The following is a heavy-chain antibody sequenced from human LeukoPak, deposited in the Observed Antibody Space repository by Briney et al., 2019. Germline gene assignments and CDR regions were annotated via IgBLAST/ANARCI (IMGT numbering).Heavy chain of an antibody. Sequence: SETLSLTCIVSGGSISSSSYYWGWIRQPPGKGLEWIGSIYYSGSTYYNPSLKSRVTISVDTSKNQFSLKLSSVTAADTAVYYCARDYDFWSGPAGYYYYYMDVWGKGTTVTVSS. CDR2: IYYSGST. V-gene: IGHV4-39*02. CDR1: GGSISSSSYY. D-gene: IGHD3-3*01. J-gene: IGHJ6*03. CDR3: ARDYDFWSGPAGYYYYYMDV.